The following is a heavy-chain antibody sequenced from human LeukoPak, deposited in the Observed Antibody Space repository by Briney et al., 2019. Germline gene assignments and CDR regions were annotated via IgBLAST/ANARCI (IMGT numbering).Heavy chain of an antibody. CDR1: GFTFSSYA. CDR3: AKESGYYGSGSYYSAGFFDY. CDR2: ISGSGGST. J-gene: IGHJ4*02. D-gene: IGHD3-10*01. V-gene: IGHV3-23*01. Sequence: GGSLRLSCAASGFTFSSYAMSWVRQAPGKGLEWVSAISGSGGSTYYADSVKGRFTISRDNSKNTLYLQMNSLRAEDTAVYYCAKESGYYGSGSYYSAGFFDYWGQGTLVTASS.